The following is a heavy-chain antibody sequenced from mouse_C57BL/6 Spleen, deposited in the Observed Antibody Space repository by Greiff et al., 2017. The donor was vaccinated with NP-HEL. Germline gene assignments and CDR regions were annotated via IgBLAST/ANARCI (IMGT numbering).Heavy chain of an antibody. CDR3: TSYYGSSYWYFDV. J-gene: IGHJ1*03. D-gene: IGHD1-1*01. V-gene: IGHV1-5*01. Sequence: LARPGAIYPGNSDTSYNQKFKGKAKLTAVTSASTAYMELSSLTNEDSAVYYCTSYYGSSYWYFDVWGTGTTVTVSS. CDR2: IYPGNSDT.